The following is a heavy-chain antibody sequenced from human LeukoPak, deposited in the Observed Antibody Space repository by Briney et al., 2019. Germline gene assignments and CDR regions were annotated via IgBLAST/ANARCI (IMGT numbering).Heavy chain of an antibody. CDR3: ARDATIDSSGYLCGDY. CDR2: ISYDGSNK. V-gene: IGHV3-30-3*01. D-gene: IGHD3-22*01. Sequence: GGSLRLSCAASGFTFSSYAMHWVRQAPGKGLEWVAVISYDGSNKYYADSVKGRFTISTDNSKNTLYLQMNSLRAEDTAVYYCARDATIDSSGYLCGDYGGQGTLVTVSS. J-gene: IGHJ4*02. CDR1: GFTFSSYA.